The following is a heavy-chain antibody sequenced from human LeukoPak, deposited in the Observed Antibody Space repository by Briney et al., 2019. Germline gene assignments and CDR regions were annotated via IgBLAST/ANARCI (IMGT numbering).Heavy chain of an antibody. J-gene: IGHJ5*02. Sequence: PSETLSLTCTVSGGSISSYYWSWIRQPPGKGLEWIGYIYYSGSTNYNPSLKSRVTISVDTSKNQFSLKLSSVTAADTAVYYCARAGGTMVRGPDVVLNWFDHWGQGTLVTVSS. CDR1: GGSISSYY. CDR3: ARAGGTMVRGPDVVLNWFDH. CDR2: IYYSGST. D-gene: IGHD3-10*01. V-gene: IGHV4-59*12.